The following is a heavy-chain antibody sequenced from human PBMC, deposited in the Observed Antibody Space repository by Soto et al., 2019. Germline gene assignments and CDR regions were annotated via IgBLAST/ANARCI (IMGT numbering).Heavy chain of an antibody. CDR2: ISYSGSS. CDR3: TRRYSYGSGKYGVDL. Sequence: SETLSLTCTVYGGSISSSSYYWSWIRRPPGKGLEWIGSISYSGSSVYNPSLNSRGTISVDKPKNQFSLGLSSVTAADTAVYYCTRRYSYGSGKYGVDLWGQGTTVTVSS. CDR1: GGSISSSSYY. D-gene: IGHD3-10*01. V-gene: IGHV4-39*01. J-gene: IGHJ6*02.